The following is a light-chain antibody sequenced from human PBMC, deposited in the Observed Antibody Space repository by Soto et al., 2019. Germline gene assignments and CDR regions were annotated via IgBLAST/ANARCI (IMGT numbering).Light chain of an antibody. CDR2: AAS. J-gene: IGKJ3*01. Sequence: DIQMTQSPSSVSASVGDRVTITCRASQGISSWLAWYQQKPGKDPKLLIYAASSLQSWGPSRFSGSGSGTGFTLTISGLHPEDFETYYCQHANSFPCSFGTGAKLDI. CDR3: QHANSFPCS. CDR1: QGISSW. V-gene: IGKV1-12*01.